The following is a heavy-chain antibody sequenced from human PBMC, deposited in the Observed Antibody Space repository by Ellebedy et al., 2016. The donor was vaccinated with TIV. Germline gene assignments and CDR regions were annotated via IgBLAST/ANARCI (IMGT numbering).Heavy chain of an antibody. D-gene: IGHD1-26*01. CDR2: IYYSGST. Sequence: SETLSLXCTVSGGSISSSSYYWGWIRQPPGKGLEWIGSIYYSGSTYYNPSLKSRVTISVDTSKNQFSLKLSSVTAADTAVYYCARPSYSGSYVGDDYWGQGTLVTVSS. CDR1: GGSISSSSYY. CDR3: ARPSYSGSYVGDDY. J-gene: IGHJ4*02. V-gene: IGHV4-39*01.